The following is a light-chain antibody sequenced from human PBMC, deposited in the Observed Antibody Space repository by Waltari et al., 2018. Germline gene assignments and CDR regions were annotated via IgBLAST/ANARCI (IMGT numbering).Light chain of an antibody. CDR1: SSDVVGYNY. V-gene: IGLV2-14*01. CDR3: SSYTSSSTVV. CDR2: VVS. J-gene: IGLJ2*01. Sequence: QSALTQPASVSGSPGQSITIPCTGTSSDVVGYNYVSWDQQHPGQAPKLMIYVVSNRPSGVSNRFSGSKSGNTASLTISGLQAEDEADYYCSSYTSSSTVVFGGGTKLTVL.